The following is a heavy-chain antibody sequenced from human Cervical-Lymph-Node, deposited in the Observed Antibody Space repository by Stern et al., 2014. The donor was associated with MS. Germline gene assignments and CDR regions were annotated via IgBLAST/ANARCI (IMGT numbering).Heavy chain of an antibody. Sequence: VQLGESGGGLVQPGRSLRLSCTASGFTFGDYDVSWVRQAPGKGLEWVGFIRSKAYGGTTEYAASVKGRVNISRDDSKRIAYLQMSSLKTEDTAVYYCTSIPNYDILTGYPDYWGQGTLVTVSS. D-gene: IGHD3-9*01. CDR1: GFTFGDYD. CDR2: IRSKAYGGTT. J-gene: IGHJ4*02. CDR3: TSIPNYDILTGYPDY. V-gene: IGHV3-49*04.